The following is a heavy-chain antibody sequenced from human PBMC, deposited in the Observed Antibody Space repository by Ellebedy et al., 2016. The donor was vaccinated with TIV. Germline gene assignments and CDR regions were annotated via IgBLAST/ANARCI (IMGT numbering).Heavy chain of an antibody. J-gene: IGHJ4*02. V-gene: IGHV1-2*02. Sequence: ASVKVSCXASGYTFTGYYMHWVLQAPGQGLEWMGWINPNSGGTNYAQKFQGRVTMTRDTSISTAYMELGRLRSDDTAVYYCARAIRFLQSGGGGYWGQGTLVTVSS. CDR3: ARAIRFLQSGGGGY. CDR1: GYTFTGYY. CDR2: INPNSGGT. D-gene: IGHD3-3*01.